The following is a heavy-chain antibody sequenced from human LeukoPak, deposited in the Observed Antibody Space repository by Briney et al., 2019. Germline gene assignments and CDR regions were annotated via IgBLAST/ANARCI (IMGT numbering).Heavy chain of an antibody. CDR1: GYTFTSYG. Sequence: GASVNVSCKASGYTFTSYGISWVRQAPGQGLEWMGGISGYNGNTNYAQKLQGRLTMATDPSTSTAYMGLRSLRSDDTAVYYCARVYLGVTMIVVVMGDYWGQGTLITVSS. CDR2: ISGYNGNT. CDR3: ARVYLGVTMIVVVMGDY. D-gene: IGHD3-22*01. V-gene: IGHV1-18*01. J-gene: IGHJ4*02.